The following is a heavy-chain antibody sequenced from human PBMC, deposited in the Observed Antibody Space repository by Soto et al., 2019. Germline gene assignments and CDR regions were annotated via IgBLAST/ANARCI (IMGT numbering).Heavy chain of an antibody. V-gene: IGHV3-7*01. D-gene: IGHD2-15*01. CDR2: IKQDGNEK. CDR3: ARDLDQGCSGGSCYSTGAFEM. J-gene: IGHJ3*02. Sequence: EVQLVESGGGLVQPGGSLRISCAASGFTFSIYWMSWVRQAPGKGLEWGANIKQDGNEKYYVNSVKGRFTISRDNAKNSLYLQVNSLRAEDTAVYYCARDLDQGCSGGSCYSTGAFEMWGQGTVVTGSS. CDR1: GFTFSIYW.